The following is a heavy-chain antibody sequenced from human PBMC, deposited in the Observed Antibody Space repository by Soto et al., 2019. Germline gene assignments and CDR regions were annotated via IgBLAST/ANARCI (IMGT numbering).Heavy chain of an antibody. Sequence: QVQLVESGGGLVKPGGSLRLSCAASGFSFSDYYMSWIRQAPGKGLEWISYISGGSTYTKYADSVKGRFTISRDNAKNSLYLQMNSLTVEDTAVYYCASKREFSSYYNWGQGTLVTVSS. D-gene: IGHD1-26*01. J-gene: IGHJ4*02. V-gene: IGHV3-11*06. CDR3: ASKREFSSYYN. CDR2: ISGGSTYT. CDR1: GFSFSDYY.